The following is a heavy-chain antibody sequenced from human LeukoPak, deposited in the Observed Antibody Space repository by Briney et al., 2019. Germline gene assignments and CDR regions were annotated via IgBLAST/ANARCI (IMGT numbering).Heavy chain of an antibody. CDR3: ARLGQYTSSWYKYDYFDY. Sequence: GESLKISCEGSGYTITNSWIGWVRQMPGKGLEWVGSVHLGDSDTKYSPSYQGQVTMSVDTSITTAYLEWSSLKASDSAMYFCARLGQYTSSWYKYDYFDYWGQGTQVTVSS. V-gene: IGHV5-51*01. J-gene: IGHJ4*02. CDR1: GYTITNSW. CDR2: VHLGDSDT. D-gene: IGHD6-13*01.